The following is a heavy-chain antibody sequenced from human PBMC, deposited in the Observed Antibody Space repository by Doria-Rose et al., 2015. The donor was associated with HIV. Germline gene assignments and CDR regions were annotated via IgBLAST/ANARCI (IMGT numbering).Heavy chain of an antibody. D-gene: IGHD2-8*02. V-gene: IGHV1-8*01. CDR3: ARAAGYRVVYTTGDSCDI. Sequence: AINWVLQATGQGLECMGGMPPNIGNTGYTQTFQGRVTMTRNTSTSTAYMELDGLRSEDTAVYYCARAAGYRVVYTTGDSCDIWGQRNMVPFS. CDR2: MPPNIGNT. J-gene: IGHJ3*02. CDR1: A.